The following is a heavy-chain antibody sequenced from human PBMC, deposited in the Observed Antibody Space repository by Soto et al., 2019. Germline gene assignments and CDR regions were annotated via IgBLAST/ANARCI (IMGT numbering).Heavy chain of an antibody. J-gene: IGHJ4*02. V-gene: IGHV1-46*01. Sequence: ASVKVSCKASGYTFTNYYVQWVRQAPGQGLEWMGVIHPDGGHTTYSQKFQDRVTMTRDTFASTIYMELSSLRSEDTAVYYCARGDKDYWGQGTLVTVS. CDR3: ARGDKDY. CDR1: GYTFTNYY. CDR2: IHPDGGHT.